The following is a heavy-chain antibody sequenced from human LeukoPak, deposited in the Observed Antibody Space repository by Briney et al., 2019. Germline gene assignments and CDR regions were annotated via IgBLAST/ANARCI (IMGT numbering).Heavy chain of an antibody. J-gene: IGHJ6*02. CDR3: VRAKRETSSRPWTSSMDV. CDR1: GFVLSDYG. Sequence: PGGSLRLSCAASGFVLSDYGIHWVRQGIGKGLDWVSGIGSAGDKYYSGSERGRFTISRENAENFVYLQMNGLRAEDTAIYYCVRAKRETSSRPWTSSMDVWGQGTTVTVSS. V-gene: IGHV3-13*01. CDR2: IGSAGDK. D-gene: IGHD3/OR15-3a*01.